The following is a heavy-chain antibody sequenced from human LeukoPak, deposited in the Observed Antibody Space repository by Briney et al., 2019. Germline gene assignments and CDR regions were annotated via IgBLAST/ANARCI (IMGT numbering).Heavy chain of an antibody. D-gene: IGHD3-22*01. CDR3: ARGADSSGYYNYYGMDV. Sequence: GGSLRLSCAASGFTFSSYSMNWVRQAPGKGLEWVSSISSSSSYIYYADSVKGRFTISRDNAKNSLYLQMNSLRAEDTAVYYCARGADSSGYYNYYGMDVWGQGTTVTVSS. CDR2: ISSSSSYI. V-gene: IGHV3-21*01. CDR1: GFTFSSYS. J-gene: IGHJ6*02.